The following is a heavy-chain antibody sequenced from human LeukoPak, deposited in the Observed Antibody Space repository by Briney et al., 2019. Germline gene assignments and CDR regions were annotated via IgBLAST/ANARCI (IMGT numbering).Heavy chain of an antibody. V-gene: IGHV3-64*01. J-gene: IGHJ6*03. D-gene: IGHD2-2*01. CDR2: IRSNGGST. CDR3: ARESGSRSYYYYMDV. Sequence: GGSLRLSCAASGFTFSSYAMHWVRQAPGKGLEYVSAIRSNGGSTYYANSLKGRFTISRDNSNNTLYLQMGSLRAENMAVYYCARESGSRSYYYYMDVWGKGTTVTVSS. CDR1: GFTFSSYA.